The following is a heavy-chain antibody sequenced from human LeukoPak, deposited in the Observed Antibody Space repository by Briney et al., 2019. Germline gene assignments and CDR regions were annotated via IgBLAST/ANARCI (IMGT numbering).Heavy chain of an antibody. CDR3: AGRIPTAGFFDS. J-gene: IGHJ4*02. D-gene: IGHD6-19*01. Sequence: SSQTLSLTCTVSGGSINSGGYYWSWIRQHPEKGLEWIGYIYYNGNTFYNPSLKGRVTISSDTSKRQFSLKLSSVTAADTAVYYCAGRIPTAGFFDSWGQGTLVTVSS. V-gene: IGHV4-31*03. CDR1: GGSINSGGYY. CDR2: IYYNGNT.